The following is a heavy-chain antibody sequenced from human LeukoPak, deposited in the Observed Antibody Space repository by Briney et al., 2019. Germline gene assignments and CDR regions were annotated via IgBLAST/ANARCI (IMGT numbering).Heavy chain of an antibody. V-gene: IGHV1-69*13. J-gene: IGHJ6*02. Sequence: SVKVSCKASGGTFSSYAISWVRQAPGQGLEWMGGIIPIFGTANYAQKFQGRVTITADESTSTAYMELSSLRSEDTAVYYCAREEAAMEPNYYYYGMDVWGQGTTVTVSS. CDR3: AREEAAMEPNYYYYGMDV. D-gene: IGHD5-18*01. CDR2: IIPIFGTA. CDR1: GGTFSSYA.